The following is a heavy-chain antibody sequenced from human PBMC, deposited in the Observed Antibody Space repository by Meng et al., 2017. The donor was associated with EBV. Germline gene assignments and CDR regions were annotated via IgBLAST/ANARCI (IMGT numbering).Heavy chain of an antibody. CDR1: GSTFSSYS. Sequence: GEGLVKPGGPLRLSCATSGSTFSSYSMNRDRQAPGKGLRWISSISSSSYIYYADSVKGRFTISRDNAKNSLYLQMNSLRAEDTAVYYCARYYLGWALDYWGQGTLVTVSS. V-gene: IGHV3-21*01. CDR3: ARYYLGWALDY. D-gene: IGHD3-3*01. CDR2: ISSSSYI. J-gene: IGHJ4*02.